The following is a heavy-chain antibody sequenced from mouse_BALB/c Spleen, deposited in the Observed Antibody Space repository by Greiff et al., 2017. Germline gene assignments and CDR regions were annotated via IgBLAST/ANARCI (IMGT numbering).Heavy chain of an antibody. J-gene: IGHJ3*01. CDR3: AGAYAY. Sequence: VKLMESGAELVRPGTSVKVSCKASGYAFTNYLIEWVKQRPGQGLEWIGVINPGSGGTNYNEKFKGKATLTADKSSSTAYMQLSSLTSDDSAVYFCAGAYAYWGQGTLVTVSA. CDR1: GYAFTNYL. CDR2: INPGSGGT. V-gene: IGHV1-54*01. D-gene: IGHD6-5*01.